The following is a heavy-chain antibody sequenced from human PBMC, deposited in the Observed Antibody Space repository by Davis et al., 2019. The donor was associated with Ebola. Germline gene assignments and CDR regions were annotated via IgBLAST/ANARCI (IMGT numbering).Heavy chain of an antibody. J-gene: IGHJ4*02. CDR1: EDSVSSNTAA. CDR3: ARDPPYDQGYDY. D-gene: IGHD3-22*01. Sequence: SQTLSLTCAISEDSVSSNTAAWNWIRQSPSRGLEWRGRTYYRSKWFVDYAVSVKSRMTISSDTSKNQFSLQLSSVTPEDTAVYYCARDPPYDQGYDYWGQGILVTVSS. V-gene: IGHV6-1*01. CDR2: TYYRSKWFV.